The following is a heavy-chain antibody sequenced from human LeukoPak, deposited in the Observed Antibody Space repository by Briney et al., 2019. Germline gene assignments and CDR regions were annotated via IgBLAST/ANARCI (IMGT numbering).Heavy chain of an antibody. CDR2: FSGSGGST. CDR1: GFIFSNYA. Sequence: GGSLRLSCAASGFIFSNYAMSWVRQAPGKGLQWVSAFSGSGGSTYYADSVKGRFTISRDNSKNTLYLQMNSLRAEDTAVYYCARDSAPITAAYYYYMDVWGKGTTVTVSS. D-gene: IGHD2-2*01. CDR3: ARDSAPITAAYYYYMDV. J-gene: IGHJ6*03. V-gene: IGHV3-23*01.